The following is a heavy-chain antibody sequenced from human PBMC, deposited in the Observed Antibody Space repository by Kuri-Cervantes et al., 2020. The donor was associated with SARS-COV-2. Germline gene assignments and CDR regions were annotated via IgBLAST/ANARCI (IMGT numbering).Heavy chain of an antibody. J-gene: IGHJ6*02. CDR2: ISYDGSNK. Sequence: GESLKISCAASGFTFSSYAMHWVRQAPGKGLEWVAVISYDGSNKYYADSVKGRFTISRDNSKNTLYLQMNSLRAEDTAVYYCARDLFGGEGYYYGMDVWGQGTTVTVSS. D-gene: IGHD4-23*01. V-gene: IGHV3-30-3*01. CDR1: GFTFSSYA. CDR3: ARDLFGGEGYYYGMDV.